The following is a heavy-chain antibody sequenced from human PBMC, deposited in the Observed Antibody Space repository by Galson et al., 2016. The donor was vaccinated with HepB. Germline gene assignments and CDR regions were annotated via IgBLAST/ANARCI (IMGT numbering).Heavy chain of an antibody. CDR3: PRAWDPIIRFLDF. CDR2: INPTGSIT. Sequence: SVKVSCKASGFTFNNFYVHWVRQAPGQGLEWMGIINPTGSITNYAQKFQGRVTLTRDASTRTVYMELSSLRSEDTAVYYCPRAWDPIIRFLDFWGPGTPITVSS. D-gene: IGHD1-26*01. CDR1: GFTFNNFY. J-gene: IGHJ4*02. V-gene: IGHV1-46*02.